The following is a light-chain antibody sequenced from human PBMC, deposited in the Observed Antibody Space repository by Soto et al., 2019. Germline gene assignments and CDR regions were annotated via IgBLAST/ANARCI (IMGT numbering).Light chain of an antibody. CDR3: QQYNKWPP. Sequence: EIVMTQSPATLSVSPGERATLSCRASQSVSSNLAWYQQKPSQAPRLLIYGASTSATGIPARFSGSGSGTEFTLTISSLQSEDFAVYYCQQYNKWPPFGQGTKVDIK. J-gene: IGKJ1*01. CDR1: QSVSSN. CDR2: GAS. V-gene: IGKV3-15*01.